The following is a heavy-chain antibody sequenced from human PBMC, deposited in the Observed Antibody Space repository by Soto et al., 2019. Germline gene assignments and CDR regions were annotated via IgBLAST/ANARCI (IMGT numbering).Heavy chain of an antibody. Sequence: GGSLRLSCVASGFTFTDYYMNWIRQTPGKGLEWLSYISVSGTDTNYADSVRGRFTIYRDNAKRSIYLQMNSLRVEDTAVYYCAFPSRLPNYWGQGTLVTVSS. V-gene: IGHV3-11*03. CDR2: ISVSGTDT. CDR3: AFPSRLPNY. J-gene: IGHJ4*02. D-gene: IGHD2-15*01. CDR1: GFTFTDYY.